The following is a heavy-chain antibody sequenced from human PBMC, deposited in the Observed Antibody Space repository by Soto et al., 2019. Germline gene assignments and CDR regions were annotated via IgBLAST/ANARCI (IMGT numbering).Heavy chain of an antibody. D-gene: IGHD6-19*01. Sequence: EVQLVESGGGLVKPGGSLRLSCAASGFTITSYTINWVRQDPGKGLEWVSSISGSGSYIYYADSLKGRLTISRDNAKNSLDLQMNSLRAEDTAVYCCARGPGYSSGWLLDYWGQGTLVTVSS. CDR1: GFTITSYT. CDR3: ARGPGYSSGWLLDY. J-gene: IGHJ4*02. CDR2: ISGSGSYI. V-gene: IGHV3-21*01.